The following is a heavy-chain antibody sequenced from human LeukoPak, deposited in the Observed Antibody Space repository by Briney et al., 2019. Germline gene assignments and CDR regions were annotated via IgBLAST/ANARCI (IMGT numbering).Heavy chain of an antibody. CDR3: AKYYYDSSGSAPYYGAFDI. Sequence: GASVKVSCKASGGTFSSYTISWVRQAPGQGLEWMGRIIPILGIANYAQKFQGRVTITADKSTSTAYMELSSLRSEDTAVYYCAKYYYDSSGSAPYYGAFDIWGQGTMVTVSS. V-gene: IGHV1-69*02. D-gene: IGHD3-22*01. J-gene: IGHJ3*02. CDR2: IIPILGIA. CDR1: GGTFSSYT.